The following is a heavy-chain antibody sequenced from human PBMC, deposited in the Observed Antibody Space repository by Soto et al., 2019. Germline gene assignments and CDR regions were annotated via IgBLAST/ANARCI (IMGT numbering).Heavy chain of an antibody. CDR2: IKTDGSII. J-gene: IGHJ2*01. CDR3: ARVRQGGAYFDL. V-gene: IGHV3-74*03. Sequence: EVQLVESGGGLVQPGGSLRLSCAASGFSLSDYCMHWVRQAPGKGLVWVSRIKTDGSIITYADSVKGRFTISRDNVKNTQYPQMNHLRSADKSVYHCARVRQGGAYFDLWGRGTLVSVSS. D-gene: IGHD3-16*01. CDR1: GFSLSDYC.